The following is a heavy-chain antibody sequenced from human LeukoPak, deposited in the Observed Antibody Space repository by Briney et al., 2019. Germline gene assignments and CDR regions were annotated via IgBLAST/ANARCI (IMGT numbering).Heavy chain of an antibody. J-gene: IGHJ4*02. CDR2: ISYDGSNK. CDR3: AKVVGTGTTPTDY. Sequence: GRSLRLSCAASGFTFSSYGMHWVRQAPGKGLEWVAVISYDGSNKYYADSVKGRFTISRDNSKNTLYLQMNSLRAEDTALYYCAKVVGTGTTPTDYWGQGTLVTVSS. V-gene: IGHV3-30*18. CDR1: GFTFSSYG. D-gene: IGHD1-1*01.